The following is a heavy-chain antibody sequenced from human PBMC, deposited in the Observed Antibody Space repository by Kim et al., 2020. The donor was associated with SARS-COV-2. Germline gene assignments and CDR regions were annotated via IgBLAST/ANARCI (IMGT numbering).Heavy chain of an antibody. CDR2: INAGNGNT. CDR3: ARAYYYDSSGPYYDAFDI. V-gene: IGHV1-3*01. Sequence: ASVKVSCKSSGYTFPHHAVHWVRQAPGQRLEWMGWINAGNGNTKYSQKFQGRVTITRDTSANTAYMEPRSLKSEDTAVYYCARAYYYDSSGPYYDAFDIW. J-gene: IGHJ3*02. CDR1: GYTFPHHA. D-gene: IGHD3-22*01.